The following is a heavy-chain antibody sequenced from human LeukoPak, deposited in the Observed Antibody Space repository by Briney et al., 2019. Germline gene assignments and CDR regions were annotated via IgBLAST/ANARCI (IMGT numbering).Heavy chain of an antibody. D-gene: IGHD2-15*01. CDR1: GGSFSGYY. CDR3: ARALIVVVVFDY. J-gene: IGHJ4*02. V-gene: IGHV4-34*01. CDR2: INHSGST. Sequence: SETLSLTCAVYGGSFSGYYWSWVRQPPGKGLEWIGEINHSGSTNYNPSLKSRVTISVDTSKNQFSLKLSSVTAADTAVYYCARALIVVVVFDYWGQGTLVTVSS.